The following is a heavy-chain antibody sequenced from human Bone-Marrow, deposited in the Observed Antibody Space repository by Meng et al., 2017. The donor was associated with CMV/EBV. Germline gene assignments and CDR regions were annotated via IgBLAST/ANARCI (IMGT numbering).Heavy chain of an antibody. Sequence: SETLSLTCAVYGGSFSGYFWTWIRQPPGMGLEWIGEVNHSGSTNYNPSLRSRVSISVDTSKNQFSLKLSSVTAADTAVYFCARDRGCTSTSCYTRLLYYYGMDIWGQGTTVTVSS. J-gene: IGHJ6*02. V-gene: IGHV4-34*01. CDR3: ARDRGCTSTSCYTRLLYYYGMDI. CDR1: GGSFSGYF. D-gene: IGHD2-2*02. CDR2: VNHSGST.